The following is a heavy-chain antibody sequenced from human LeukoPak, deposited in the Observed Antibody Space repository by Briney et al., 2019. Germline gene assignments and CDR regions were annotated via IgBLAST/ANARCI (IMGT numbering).Heavy chain of an antibody. V-gene: IGHV3-66*01. J-gene: IGHJ5*02. D-gene: IGHD3-22*01. CDR2: IYSGGST. CDR3: ARDWYFDRSGYYYSTP. Sequence: GGSLRLSCAASGFTVSSNYMGWVRQAPGKGLEWVSVIYSGGSTYYVDSVKGRFTISRDISKNTLYLQMNSLRAEDTAVYYCARDWYFDRSGYYYSTPWGQGTPVTVSS. CDR1: GFTVSSNY.